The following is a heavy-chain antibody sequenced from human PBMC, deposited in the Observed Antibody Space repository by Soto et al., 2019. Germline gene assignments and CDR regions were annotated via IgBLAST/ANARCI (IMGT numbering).Heavy chain of an antibody. V-gene: IGHV3-21*04. Sequence: PGGSLRLSCAASGFTFSSYSMNWVRQAPGKGLEWVSSISSSSSYIYYADSVKGRFTISRDNAKNSLYLQMNSLRAEDTAVYYCAKDPILSYIAVAGVDFDYWGQGTLVTVSS. D-gene: IGHD6-19*01. CDR2: ISSSSSYI. CDR1: GFTFSSYS. CDR3: AKDPILSYIAVAGVDFDY. J-gene: IGHJ4*02.